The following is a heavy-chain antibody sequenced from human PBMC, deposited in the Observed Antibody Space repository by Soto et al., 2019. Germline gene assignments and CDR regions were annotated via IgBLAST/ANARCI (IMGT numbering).Heavy chain of an antibody. J-gene: IGHJ6*02. V-gene: IGHV4-30-2*03. CDR3: RRSSRYSTDV. Sequence: PSETLSLTCAVPGGSISSGGYSWSWIRQPPGKGLEWMGSIYSTGNTYYNPSLNSQVTISVDTSKNQFSLNVSSVTAADTAVYYCRRSSRYSTDVWGQGTTFTVSS. D-gene: IGHD6-13*01. CDR1: GGSISSGGYS. CDR2: IYSTGNT.